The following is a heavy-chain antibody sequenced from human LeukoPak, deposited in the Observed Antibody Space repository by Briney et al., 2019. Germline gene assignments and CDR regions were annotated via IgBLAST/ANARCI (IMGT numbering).Heavy chain of an antibody. J-gene: IGHJ4*02. CDR1: GYSISSGYY. Sequence: PSETLSLTCTVSGYSISSGYYWGWIRQPPGKGLELIGSIYHSGSTYYNPSLKSRVTISVDTSKNQFSLKLSSVSAADTAVYYCARCGGSSYYWGQGTLVTVSS. V-gene: IGHV4-38-2*02. D-gene: IGHD2-21*01. CDR3: ARCGGSSYY. CDR2: IYHSGST.